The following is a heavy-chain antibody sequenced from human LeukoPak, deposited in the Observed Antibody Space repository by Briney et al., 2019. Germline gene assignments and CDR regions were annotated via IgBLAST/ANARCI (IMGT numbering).Heavy chain of an antibody. D-gene: IGHD1-14*01. CDR2: ISYDGTKE. CDR1: GFNLTNYA. Sequence: GRSLRLSCAASGFNLTNYAMHWVRQAPGKGLEWVAVISYDGTKEYYADSVKGRFTISRDNSKNTLYLQMASLRYEDMAVYYCARVGPETAFDFWGQGTLVTVSS. CDR3: ARVGPETAFDF. J-gene: IGHJ4*02. V-gene: IGHV3-30*14.